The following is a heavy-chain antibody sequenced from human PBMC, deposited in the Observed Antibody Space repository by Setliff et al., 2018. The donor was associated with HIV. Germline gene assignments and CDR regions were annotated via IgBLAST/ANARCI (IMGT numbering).Heavy chain of an antibody. V-gene: IGHV4-59*01. CDR1: GGSFRVYY. CDR2: MYYGGST. Sequence: TLSLTCTVSGGSFRVYYWTWVRQPPGKGLEWIGSMYYGGSTNSNPSLKSRVTMSIDASKNQFSLNLRSVTAADTATYYCARGDYYASGLDYWGQGTLVTVSS. CDR3: ARGDYYASGLDY. J-gene: IGHJ4*02. D-gene: IGHD3-10*01.